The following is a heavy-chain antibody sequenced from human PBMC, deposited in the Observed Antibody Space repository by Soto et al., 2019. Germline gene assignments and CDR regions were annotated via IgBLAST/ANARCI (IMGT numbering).Heavy chain of an antibody. Sequence: PGGSLRLSCTASTFTFSRYAMSWFRQAPGKGLEWVSAISGGGDATFYADPLRGRFTISRDNSKNTLYLPVNSLRVEDTALYYCANFFSGSSPYTWFCPRGQGPRVPVSS. CDR3: ANFFSGSSPYTWFCP. J-gene: IGHJ5*02. CDR2: ISGGGDAT. CDR1: TFTFSRYA. D-gene: IGHD2-15*01. V-gene: IGHV3-23*01.